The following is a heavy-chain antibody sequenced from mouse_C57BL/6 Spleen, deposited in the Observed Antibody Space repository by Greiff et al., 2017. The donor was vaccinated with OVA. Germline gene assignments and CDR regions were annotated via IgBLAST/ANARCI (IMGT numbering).Heavy chain of an antibody. J-gene: IGHJ4*01. CDR2: IDPSDSYT. CDR1: GYTFTSYW. Sequence: VQLQQPGAELVKPGASVKLSCKASGYTFTSYWMQWVKQRPGQGLEWIAEIDPSDSYTNYNQKFKGKATLTVDTSSSTAYMQLSSLTSEDSAVYYCAVRTGTGAMDYWGQGTSVTVSS. D-gene: IGHD4-1*01. V-gene: IGHV1-50*01. CDR3: AVRTGTGAMDY.